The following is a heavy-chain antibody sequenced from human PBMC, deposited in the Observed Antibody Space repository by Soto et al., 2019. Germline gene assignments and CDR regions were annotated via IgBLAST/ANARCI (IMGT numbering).Heavy chain of an antibody. CDR3: ARMSYYYDKWYFDL. Sequence: QLQESGPGLVKPSQTLSLTCTVSGGSINNNDYYWNWIRQTPGKGLEWIGYVYYSGSTYYIPSLESRRSMSIDKSKNQFSLRLNSVIAADAAIYYCARMSYYYDKWYFDLWGRGTLVAVSS. V-gene: IGHV4-30-4*01. CDR1: GGSINNNDYY. J-gene: IGHJ2*01. D-gene: IGHD3-22*01. CDR2: VYYSGST.